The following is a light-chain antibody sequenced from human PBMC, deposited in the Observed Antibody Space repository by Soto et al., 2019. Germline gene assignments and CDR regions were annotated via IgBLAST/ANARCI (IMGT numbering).Light chain of an antibody. CDR2: QDS. V-gene: IGLV3-1*01. CDR1: KLGDKY. CDR3: QAWDNSIVV. J-gene: IGLJ2*01. Sequence: SYELTQPPSVSVSPGQTASITCSGDKLGDKYACWYQQKPGQSPVLVIYQDSKRPSVIPERFSGSNSGNTATLTISGTQSMDEADYYCQAWDNSIVVFGGGTKRTVL.